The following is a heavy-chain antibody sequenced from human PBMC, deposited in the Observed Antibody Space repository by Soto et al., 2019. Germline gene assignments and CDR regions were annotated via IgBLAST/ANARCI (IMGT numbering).Heavy chain of an antibody. Sequence: QVQLVQSGAEVKKPGASVKVSCKASGYTFTSYAMHWVRQAPGQRLEWMGWINAGNGNTKYSQKFQGRVTITRDTSASTAYMELSSLRSEDTAVYYCARGYRGYETGAVWFDPWGQGTLVTVSS. D-gene: IGHD5-12*01. CDR2: INAGNGNT. CDR1: GYTFTSYA. V-gene: IGHV1-3*01. J-gene: IGHJ5*02. CDR3: ARGYRGYETGAVWFDP.